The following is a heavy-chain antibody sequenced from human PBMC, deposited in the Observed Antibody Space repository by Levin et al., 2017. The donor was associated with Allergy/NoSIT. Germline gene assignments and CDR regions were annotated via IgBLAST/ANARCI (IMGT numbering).Heavy chain of an antibody. V-gene: IGHV4-4*02. Sequence: PSETLSLTCAVSGGSISSSNWWSWVRQPPGKGLEWIGEIYHSGSTNYNPSLKSRVTISVDKSKNQFSLKLSSVTAADTAVYYCARQVDGFGDDYYYYYMDVWGKGTTVTVSS. J-gene: IGHJ6*03. CDR3: ARQVDGFGDDYYYYYMDV. CDR1: GGSISSSNW. CDR2: IYHSGST. D-gene: IGHD3-10*01.